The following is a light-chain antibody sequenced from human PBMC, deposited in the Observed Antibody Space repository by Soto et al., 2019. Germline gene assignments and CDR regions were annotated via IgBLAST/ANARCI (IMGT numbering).Light chain of an antibody. CDR3: SSYTASSTWL. V-gene: IGLV2-14*01. Sequence: QSALTQPASVSGSPGQSITISCTGTSSDVGGYDYVSWYQQHPDKAPKLIIYGVTARPSGVSDRFSGSKSGNTASLTISGLQAEDESDYYCSSYTASSTWLFGGGTKVTVL. CDR1: SSDVGGYDY. CDR2: GVT. J-gene: IGLJ3*02.